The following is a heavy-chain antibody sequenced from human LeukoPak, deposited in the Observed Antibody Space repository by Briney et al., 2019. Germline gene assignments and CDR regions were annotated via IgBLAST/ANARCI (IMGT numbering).Heavy chain of an antibody. CDR1: GGSFSGYY. Sequence: PSETLSLTCAVYGGSFSGYYWSWIRQPPGKGLEWIGEINHSGSTNYNPSLKSRVTISVDTPKNQFSLKLSSVTAADTAVYYCARGLGYCSSTSCYTRHDAFDIWGQGTMVTVSS. CDR2: INHSGST. D-gene: IGHD2-2*02. V-gene: IGHV4-34*01. J-gene: IGHJ3*02. CDR3: ARGLGYCSSTSCYTRHDAFDI.